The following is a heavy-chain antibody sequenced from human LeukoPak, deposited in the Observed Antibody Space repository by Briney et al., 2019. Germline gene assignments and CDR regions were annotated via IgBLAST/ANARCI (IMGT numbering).Heavy chain of an antibody. D-gene: IGHD1-14*01. J-gene: IGHJ5*02. CDR2: IYYSGST. V-gene: IGHV4-39*07. CDR1: GGSVSSSIYY. Sequence: SETLSLTCTVSGGSVSSSIYYWGWIRQPPGKGLEWIGSIYYSGSTSYNPSLKSRVTISVDTSKNQFSLKLSSVTAADTAVYYCARRKARWFDPWGQGTLVTVSS. CDR3: ARRKARWFDP.